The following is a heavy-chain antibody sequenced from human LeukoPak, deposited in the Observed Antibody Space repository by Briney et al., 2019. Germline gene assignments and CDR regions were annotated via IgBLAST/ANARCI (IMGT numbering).Heavy chain of an antibody. V-gene: IGHV1-2*02. CDR3: ARAGNDYGDRYFQH. CDR2: INPNSGGT. Sequence: ASVKVSCTASGYTFTGYYMHWVRQAPGQGLEWMGWINPNSGGTNYAQKFQGRVTMTRDTSISTAYMELSRLRSDDTAVYYCARAGNDYGDRYFQHWGQGTLVTVSS. J-gene: IGHJ1*01. CDR1: GYTFTGYY. D-gene: IGHD4-17*01.